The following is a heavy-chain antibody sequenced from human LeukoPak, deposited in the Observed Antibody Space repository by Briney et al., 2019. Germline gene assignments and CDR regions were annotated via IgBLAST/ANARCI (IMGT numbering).Heavy chain of an antibody. V-gene: IGHV1-2*02. CDR2: INPNGGGT. CDR3: ARGAPGIFIDY. D-gene: IGHD3-3*01. CDR1: GGTFSSYA. J-gene: IGHJ4*02. Sequence: ASVKVSCKASGGTFSSYAISWVRQAPGQGLEWMGGINPNGGGTNYAQKFQGRVTMTRDTSISTAFMELSRLRSDDTAVYYCARGAPGIFIDYWGQGTLVTVSS.